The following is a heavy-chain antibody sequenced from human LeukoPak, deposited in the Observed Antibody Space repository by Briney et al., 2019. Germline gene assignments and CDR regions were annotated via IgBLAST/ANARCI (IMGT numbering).Heavy chain of an antibody. V-gene: IGHV4-38-2*01. CDR2: IYHDGNT. Sequence: SETLSLTCAVSDSSVSSAYSISTNHYWGWIRQPPGKGLEWIASIYHDGNTYYKPSLKSRVTISLDTSKSQFSLKLTSVTATDTAVYYCARVRSSWYRDGFDIWGQGTMVTVSS. J-gene: IGHJ3*02. D-gene: IGHD6-13*01. CDR1: DSSVSSAYSISTNHY. CDR3: ARVRSSWYRDGFDI.